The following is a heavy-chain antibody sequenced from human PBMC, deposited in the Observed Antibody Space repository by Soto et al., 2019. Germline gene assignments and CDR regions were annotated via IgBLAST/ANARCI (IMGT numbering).Heavy chain of an antibody. V-gene: IGHV3-23*01. J-gene: IGHJ4*02. CDR3: AKTRRIMITFGGVIGH. CDR2: ISGSGGST. CDR1: GFTFSSYA. D-gene: IGHD3-16*01. Sequence: AGGSLRLSCAASGFTFSSYAMSWVRQAPGKGLEWVSAISGSGGSTYYADSVKGRFTISRDNSKNTLYLQMNSLRAEDTAVYYCAKTRRIMITFGGVIGHWGQGTLVTVSS.